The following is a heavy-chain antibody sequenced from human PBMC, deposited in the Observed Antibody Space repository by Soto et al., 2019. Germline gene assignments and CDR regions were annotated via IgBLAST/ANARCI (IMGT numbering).Heavy chain of an antibody. CDR1: GVSISSSSYY. D-gene: IGHD3-16*02. Sequence: QLQLQESGPGLVKPSETLSLTCTVSGVSISSSSYYWGWIRQHPGKGLEWIGSIYYSSSTYCNPSLKSRVTISVDASKNQFSLKLSSVTAADTAVYYCARHLPPSGDCIWGSYRYGDFDYWGQGTLVTVSS. CDR2: IYYSSST. CDR3: ARHLPPSGDCIWGSYRYGDFDY. V-gene: IGHV4-39*01. J-gene: IGHJ4*02.